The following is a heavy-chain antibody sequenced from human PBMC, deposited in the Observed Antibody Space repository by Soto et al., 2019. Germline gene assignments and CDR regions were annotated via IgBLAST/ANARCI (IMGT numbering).Heavy chain of an antibody. CDR1: GFTFSSYA. J-gene: IGHJ4*02. D-gene: IGHD6-13*01. CDR2: ISYDGSNK. CDR3: ARAGYSSSWFFDY. Sequence: QVQLVESGGGVVQPGRSLRLSCAASGFTFSSYAMHWVRQAPGKGLEWVAVISYDGSNKYYADSVKGRFTISRDNSKNTLYLQMNSRRAEDTAVYYCARAGYSSSWFFDYWGQGTLVTVSS. V-gene: IGHV3-30-3*01.